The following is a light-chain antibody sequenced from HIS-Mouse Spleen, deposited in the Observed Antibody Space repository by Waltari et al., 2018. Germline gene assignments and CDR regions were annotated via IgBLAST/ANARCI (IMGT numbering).Light chain of an antibody. CDR3: CSYAGSYTGV. J-gene: IGLJ1*01. CDR2: DAS. Sequence: QSALTQPRSVSGPPGQSVTISCTVTSSDVGVYNYVSCYQQHPGKPPKLMIYDASKRPSGVPDRFSGSKSGNTASLTISGLQAEDEADYYCCSYAGSYTGVFGTGTKVTVL. V-gene: IGLV2-11*01. CDR1: SSDVGVYNY.